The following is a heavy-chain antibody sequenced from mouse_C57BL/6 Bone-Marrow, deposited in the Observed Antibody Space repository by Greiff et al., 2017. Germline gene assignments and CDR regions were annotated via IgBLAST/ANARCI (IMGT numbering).Heavy chain of an antibody. Sequence: EVQLVESGGGLVKPGGSLKISCAASGFTFSDYGMNWVRQAPEKGLEWVAYISSGSSTIYYADTVKGRFTISRENAKNPLFLPMTILRSEDTAMYYFAREAVFAYWGQGTLVTVSA. J-gene: IGHJ3*01. CDR1: GFTFSDYG. CDR3: AREAVFAY. CDR2: ISSGSSTI. V-gene: IGHV5-17*01.